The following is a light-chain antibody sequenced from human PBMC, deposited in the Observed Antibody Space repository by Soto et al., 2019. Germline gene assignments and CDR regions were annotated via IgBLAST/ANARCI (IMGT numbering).Light chain of an antibody. J-gene: IGKJ5*01. V-gene: IGKV1-39*01. CDR2: AAS. CDR1: QSISSY. Sequence: DIQMTQSPSSLSAAVGDRVTINCRASQSISSYLNWYQQKPGKAPKLLIYAASSLQSGVPSRFSGSGSGTDFTLTISSLQPEDFATYYCQQSYSTPCTFGQGTRLEIK. CDR3: QQSYSTPCT.